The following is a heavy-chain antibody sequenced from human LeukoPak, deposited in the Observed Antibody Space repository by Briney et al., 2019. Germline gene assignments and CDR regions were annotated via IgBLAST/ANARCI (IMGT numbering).Heavy chain of an antibody. CDR2: NYYSGNT. Sequence: SETLSLTCTVSGGSISSYYWSWIRRPPGKGLEWIGYNYYSGNTNYNPSLKSRVTISVDTSRNQFSLKVTSVTAADTAVYYCARLQGQWLLHDYWGQGTLVTVSS. CDR1: GGSISSYY. CDR3: ARLQGQWLLHDY. V-gene: IGHV4-59*01. D-gene: IGHD6-19*01. J-gene: IGHJ4*02.